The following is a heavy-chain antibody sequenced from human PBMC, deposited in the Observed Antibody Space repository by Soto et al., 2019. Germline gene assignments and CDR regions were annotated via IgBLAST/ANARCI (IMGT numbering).Heavy chain of an antibody. CDR3: ARDFAYFDS. J-gene: IGHJ4*02. Sequence: AETLSLTCTVSGGSFNIGSYSWSWIRQPPGKGLEWIGYVYHTGRTSYNPSLKSRVSISMDTSKNQFSLNLDSVTAADTAVYFCARDFAYFDSWGQGTLVTVSS. CDR1: GGSFNIGSYS. V-gene: IGHV4-61*01. CDR2: VYHTGRT. D-gene: IGHD3-3*01.